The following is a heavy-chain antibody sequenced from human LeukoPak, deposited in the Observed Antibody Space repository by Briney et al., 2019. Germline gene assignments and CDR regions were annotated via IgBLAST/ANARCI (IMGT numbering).Heavy chain of an antibody. CDR2: IIPIFGTA. CDR3: ARDGEEQPGVFDY. J-gene: IGHJ4*02. V-gene: IGHV1-69*13. CDR1: GGTFTSYA. D-gene: IGHD1/OR15-1a*01. Sequence: GASVKVSCKASGGTFTSYAISWVRQAPGQGLEWMGGIIPIFGTANYAQKFQGRVTITADESTSTAYVELRSLRSDDTAVYCCARDGEEQPGVFDYWGQGTLVTVSS.